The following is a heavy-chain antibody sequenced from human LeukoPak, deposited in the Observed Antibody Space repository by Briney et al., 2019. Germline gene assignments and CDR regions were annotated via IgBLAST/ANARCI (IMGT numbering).Heavy chain of an antibody. CDR3: AREYSSGWSRSYYYYYYGMDV. CDR1: GFTFSSYA. J-gene: IGHJ6*02. Sequence: GRSLRLSCAASGFTFSSYAMHWVRQAPGKGLEWVAVISYDGSNKYYADSVKGRFTISRDNSENTLYLQMNSLRAEDTAVYYCAREYSSGWSRSYYYYYYGMDVWGQGTTVTVSS. V-gene: IGHV3-30-3*01. D-gene: IGHD6-19*01. CDR2: ISYDGSNK.